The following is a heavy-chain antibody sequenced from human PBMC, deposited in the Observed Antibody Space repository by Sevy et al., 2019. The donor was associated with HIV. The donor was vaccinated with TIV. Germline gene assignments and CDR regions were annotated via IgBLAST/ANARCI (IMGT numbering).Heavy chain of an antibody. CDR2: TRNKANSYTT. V-gene: IGHV3-72*01. CDR1: GFTFSDHY. J-gene: IGHJ3*02. Sequence: GGSLRLSCAASGFTFSDHYMDWVRQAPGKGLEWVGRTRNKANSYTTEYAASVKGRFTISRDDSKNSLYLQMNSLKTEDTAVYYCAREIGLLGSDVAFDIWGQGTMVTVSS. CDR3: AREIGLLGSDVAFDI. D-gene: IGHD2-8*02.